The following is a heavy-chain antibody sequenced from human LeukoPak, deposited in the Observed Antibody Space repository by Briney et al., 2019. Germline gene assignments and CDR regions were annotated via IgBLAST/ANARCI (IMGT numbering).Heavy chain of an antibody. CDR1: VFGFSNFW. D-gene: IGHD6-6*01. CDR2: IETDGTTT. V-gene: IGHV3-74*01. CDR3: AREADPSLYASSSPDY. J-gene: IGHJ4*01. Sequence: GGSLRLSCAASVFGFSNFWMHWVRQAPGKGLVWVSRIETDGTTTVYADSVKGRFTISRDNAKNTLYLQMKSLRAADKAVYFCAREADPSLYASSSPDYWGQGTPVTVSS.